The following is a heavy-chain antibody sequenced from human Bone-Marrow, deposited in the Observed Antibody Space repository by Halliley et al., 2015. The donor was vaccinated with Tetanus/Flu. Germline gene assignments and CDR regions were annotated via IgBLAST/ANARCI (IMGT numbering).Heavy chain of an antibody. CDR3: AKDRRLSRSCSATSCPGGAFDS. Sequence: GNNKYYADSVTGRFTLSRDNSKNTLYLQMNSLRPEDTAVYYCAKDRRLSRSCSATSCPGGAFDSWGQGTLVTVSS. J-gene: IGHJ4*02. D-gene: IGHD2-2*01. CDR2: GNNK. V-gene: IGHV3-30*02.